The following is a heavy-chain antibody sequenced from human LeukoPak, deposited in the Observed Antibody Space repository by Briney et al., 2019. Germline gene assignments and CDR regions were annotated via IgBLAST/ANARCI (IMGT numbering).Heavy chain of an antibody. CDR3: AKVRDLDTVLGRFDN. Sequence: GGSLRLSCAVSGFTFTSYPMSWVRQAPGKGLEWVSGISNSKGISDYYADSVKGRFTISRDNSKNTLYLQMNSLRAEDTAVYYCAKVRDLDTVLGRFDNWGQGTLVTVSS. CDR2: ISNSKGISD. J-gene: IGHJ5*02. V-gene: IGHV3-23*01. CDR1: GFTFTSYP. D-gene: IGHD5-18*01.